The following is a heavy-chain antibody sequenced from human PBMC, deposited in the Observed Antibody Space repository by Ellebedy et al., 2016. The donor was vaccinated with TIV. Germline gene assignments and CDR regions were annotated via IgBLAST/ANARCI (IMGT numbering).Heavy chain of an antibody. CDR2: ISGSGGST. Sequence: PGGSLRLSCAASGFAFSTYAMSWVRQAPGQGLEWVSAISGSGGSTYYADSVNGRFTISRDNSRNTMYLQMNSRRAEDTSVYYRAKDSTPGGYYYYGMDVWGQGSTVTVSS. CDR3: AKDSTPGGYYYYGMDV. J-gene: IGHJ6*02. V-gene: IGHV3-23*01. CDR1: GFAFSTYA. D-gene: IGHD1-1*01.